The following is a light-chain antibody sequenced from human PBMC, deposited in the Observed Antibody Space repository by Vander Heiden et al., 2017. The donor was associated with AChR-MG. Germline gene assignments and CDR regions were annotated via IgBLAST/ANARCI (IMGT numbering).Light chain of an antibody. CDR3: QQYKSWPRT. CDR2: DAS. CDR1: QAVTSN. Sequence: IVMAQSPATLSVSPGERATLSCTASQAVTSNLAWFQHKPGQAPRLLIHDASTRATGCPDRFSGSGSGTDFTLTISSLQSEDFAVYYCQQYKSWPRTFGQGTKVEIK. J-gene: IGKJ1*01. V-gene: IGKV3-15*01.